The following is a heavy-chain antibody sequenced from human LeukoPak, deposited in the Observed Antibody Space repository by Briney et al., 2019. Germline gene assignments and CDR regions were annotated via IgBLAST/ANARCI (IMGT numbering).Heavy chain of an antibody. V-gene: IGHV1-69*05. CDR2: IIPIFGTA. Sequence: GASVKVSCKASGGTFSSYAISWVRQAPGQGLEWMGGIIPIFGTANYAQKFQGRVTITTDESTSTAYMELSSLRSEDTAVYYCATRAGRDYYYYYMDAWGKGTTVTVSS. CDR3: ATRAGRDYYYYYMDA. CDR1: GGTFSSYA. J-gene: IGHJ6*03.